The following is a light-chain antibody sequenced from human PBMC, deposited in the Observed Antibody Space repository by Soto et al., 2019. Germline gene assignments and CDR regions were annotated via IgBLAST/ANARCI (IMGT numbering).Light chain of an antibody. Sequence: IEITQSPSSLSASVGDRGTLTCRASQGIRNDVGWYQQKPGLAPKPLIYDASTSKTGVPSRFSGSGSGSEFNISITGLQPDDFATYFCQQYNTYATFGQGTRLEIK. J-gene: IGKJ5*01. CDR3: QQYNTYAT. V-gene: IGKV1-17*01. CDR2: DAS. CDR1: QGIRND.